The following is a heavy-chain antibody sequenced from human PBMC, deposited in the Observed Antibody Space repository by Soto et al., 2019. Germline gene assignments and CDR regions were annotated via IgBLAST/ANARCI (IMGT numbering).Heavy chain of an antibody. J-gene: IGHJ4*02. CDR3: ARGKYYYDVSGNFDY. CDR2: ISWNSGRI. Sequence: GGSLRLSCAASGFTFDDYAMYWVRQVPGKGLEWVSGISWNSGRIGYADSVKGRFTISRDNAKNSLYLQMNSLRSEDTAMYYCARGKYYYDVSGNFDYWGQGTLVTVSS. CDR1: GFTFDDYA. V-gene: IGHV3-9*01. D-gene: IGHD3-22*01.